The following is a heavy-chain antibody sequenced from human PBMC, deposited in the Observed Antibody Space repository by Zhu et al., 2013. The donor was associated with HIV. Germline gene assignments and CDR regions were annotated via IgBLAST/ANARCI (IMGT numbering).Heavy chain of an antibody. J-gene: IGHJ6*02. Sequence: QVQLVQSGAEVKKPGSSVKVSCKASGGTFSSYTISWVRQAPGQGLEWMGRIIPILGIANYAQKFQGRVTITADKSTSTAYMELSSLRSEDTAVYYCASVPIVVVPYYYYGMDVWGQGTTVTVSS. CDR2: IIPILGIA. CDR1: GGTFSSYT. CDR3: ASVPIVVVPYYYYGMDV. V-gene: IGHV1-69*02. D-gene: IGHD2-2*01.